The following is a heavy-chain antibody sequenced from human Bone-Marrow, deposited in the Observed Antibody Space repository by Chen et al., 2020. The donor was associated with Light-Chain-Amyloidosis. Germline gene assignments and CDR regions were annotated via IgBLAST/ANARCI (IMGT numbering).Heavy chain of an antibody. CDR3: AKEMGIHHGAFDI. V-gene: IGHV3-21*01. J-gene: IGHJ3*02. D-gene: IGHD1-26*01. CDR2: VSSSSRST. Sequence: EVHLVESGGGLVKPGGSLRLACAGTNFTFDVYTMNWVRLTPGKGLEWVSAVSSSSRSTYYADSVRGRFTTSRDNADNSLTLHTDDLSVEDTGVYFCAKEMGIHHGAFDICGRGTVVTVSS. CDR1: NFTFDVYT.